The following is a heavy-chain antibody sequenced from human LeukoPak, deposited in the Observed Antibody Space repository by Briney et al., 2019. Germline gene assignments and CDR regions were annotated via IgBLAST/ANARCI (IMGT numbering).Heavy chain of an antibody. V-gene: IGHV1-18*01. J-gene: IGHJ6*03. Sequence: ASVKVSCKASGYTFTSYGISWVRPAPGRGIEWVGWISPYNDNTNYAQKLQGRCTMTTDTSKSTGYMELRSLRSDDTAVYYCARGGSYYELHYYYMDVWGKGTTVSVSS. CDR2: ISPYNDNT. D-gene: IGHD1-26*01. CDR1: GYTFTSYG. CDR3: ARGGSYYELHYYYMDV.